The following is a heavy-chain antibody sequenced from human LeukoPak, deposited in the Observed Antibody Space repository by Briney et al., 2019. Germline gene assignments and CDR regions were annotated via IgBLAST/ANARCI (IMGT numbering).Heavy chain of an antibody. D-gene: IGHD2-15*01. CDR2: IIPILGIA. J-gene: IGHJ4*02. V-gene: IGHV1-69*02. Sequence: PMASVKVSCKASGGTFSSYTISWVRQAPGQGLEWMGRIIPILGIANYTQKFQGRVTITADKSTSTAYMELSSLRSEDTAVYYCARAYCSGGSCYFDYWGQGTLVTVPS. CDR1: GGTFSSYT. CDR3: ARAYCSGGSCYFDY.